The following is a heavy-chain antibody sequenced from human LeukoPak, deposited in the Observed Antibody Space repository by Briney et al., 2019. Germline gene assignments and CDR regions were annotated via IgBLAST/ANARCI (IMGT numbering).Heavy chain of an antibody. CDR1: GFTFSGSA. CDR2: ISSSGSTI. Sequence: PGGSLKLSCAASGFTFSGSAMHWVRQAPGKGLEWVSYISSSGSTIYYADSVKGRFTISRDNAKNSLYLQMNSLRAEDTAVYYCARTKSYYGSGDLGYWGQGTLVTVSS. CDR3: ARTKSYYGSGDLGY. D-gene: IGHD3-10*01. J-gene: IGHJ4*02. V-gene: IGHV3-48*04.